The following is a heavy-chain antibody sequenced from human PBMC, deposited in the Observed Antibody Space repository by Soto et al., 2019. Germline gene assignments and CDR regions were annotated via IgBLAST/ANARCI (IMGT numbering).Heavy chain of an antibody. J-gene: IGHJ5*02. CDR2: IYYSGST. Sequence: TLSLPCTVSGGSISSGGYYWSWIRQHPGKGLEWIGYIYYSGSTYYNPSLKSRVTISVDTSKNQFSLKLSSVTAADTAVYYCARADFWSGYYAPRAQQNPDNWFDPWGQGTLVTVSS. CDR1: GGSISSGGYY. D-gene: IGHD3-3*01. V-gene: IGHV4-31*03. CDR3: ARADFWSGYYAPRAQQNPDNWFDP.